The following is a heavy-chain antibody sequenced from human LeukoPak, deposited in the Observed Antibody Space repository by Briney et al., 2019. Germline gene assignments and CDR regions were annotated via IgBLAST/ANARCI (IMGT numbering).Heavy chain of an antibody. CDR2: ISDSGSST. CDR1: GFTFSAYA. Sequence: GGSLRLSCAASGFTFSAYAMSWVRQAPGKVLEWVSAISDSGSSTYYADSVKGRFTISRDNSKNTLYLQMNSLKAEDTAVYYCAKKAVGTSTGGPFDYWGQGTLVIVSS. D-gene: IGHD1-26*01. V-gene: IGHV3-23*01. J-gene: IGHJ4*02. CDR3: AKKAVGTSTGGPFDY.